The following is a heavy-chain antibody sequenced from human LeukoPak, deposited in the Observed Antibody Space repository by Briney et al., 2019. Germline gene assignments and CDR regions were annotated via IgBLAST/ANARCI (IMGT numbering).Heavy chain of an antibody. CDR2: IYHSGST. Sequence: SETPSLTCDVSSYSISSGYYWGWIRQPPGKGLEWIGSIYHSGSTYYSPSLKSRVTISLDTSRNQFSLRLSSVTAADTAVYFCARHLGPTGIDYWGRGTLVIVSS. J-gene: IGHJ4*02. V-gene: IGHV4-38-2*01. CDR1: SYSISSGYY. CDR3: ARHLGPTGIDY. D-gene: IGHD1-26*01.